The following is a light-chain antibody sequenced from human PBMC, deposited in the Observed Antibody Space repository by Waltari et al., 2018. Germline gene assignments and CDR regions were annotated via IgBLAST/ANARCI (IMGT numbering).Light chain of an antibody. CDR2: AAS. J-gene: IGKJ2*01. Sequence: DIQVTQSPSSLSAAIGDRVTISCRTSQNIKTYLNWYLQKPGKAPKLLIYAASTLLSGFPTRFSGSGSGTDFTLTISSVQVEDVATYFCQQSYSTPLYTTGQGTKIEIK. CDR1: QNIKTY. CDR3: QQSYSTPLYT. V-gene: IGKV1-39*01.